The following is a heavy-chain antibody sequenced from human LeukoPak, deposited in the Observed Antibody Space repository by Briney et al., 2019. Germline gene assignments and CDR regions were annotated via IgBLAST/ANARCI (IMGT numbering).Heavy chain of an antibody. V-gene: IGHV2-5*08. J-gene: IGHJ4*02. D-gene: IGHD6-13*01. CDR3: AHRETTSGTFFDY. CDR2: LYWDDDK. Sequence: TLSLTCTVSGGSMSSYYWSWIRQPPGKALEWLALLYWDDDKRYSPSLKRRLTIIKDTSKNQVVLTLTNMDPLDTATYYCAHRETTSGTFFDYWGQGILVTVSS. CDR1: GGSMSSYYW.